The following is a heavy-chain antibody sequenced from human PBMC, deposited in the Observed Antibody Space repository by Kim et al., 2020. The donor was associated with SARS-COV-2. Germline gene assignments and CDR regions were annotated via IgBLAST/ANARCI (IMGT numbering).Heavy chain of an antibody. D-gene: IGHD1-26*01. J-gene: IGHJ4*02. V-gene: IGHV4-59*01. CDR3: ARDRGRYSGMRVHFDY. Sequence: SETLSLTCTVSGGSISSYYWSWIRQPPGKGLEWIGYIYYSGSTNYNPSLKSRVTISVDTSKNQFSLKLSSVTAADTAVYYCARDRGRYSGMRVHFDYWGQGTLVTVSS. CDR2: IYYSGST. CDR1: GGSISSYY.